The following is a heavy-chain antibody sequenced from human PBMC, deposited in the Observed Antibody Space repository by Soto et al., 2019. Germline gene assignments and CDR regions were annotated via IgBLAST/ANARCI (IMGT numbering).Heavy chain of an antibody. J-gene: IGHJ4*02. CDR1: GGSISSYY. Sequence: SETLSLTCTVSGGSISSYYWSWIRQPPGKGLEWIGYIYYSGSTNYNPSLKSRVTISVDTSKNQFSLKLSSVTAADTAVYYCASTIDYYESSGYPREVWSFDYWGQGTLVTVSS. V-gene: IGHV4-59*01. D-gene: IGHD3-22*01. CDR2: IYYSGST. CDR3: ASTIDYYESSGYPREVWSFDY.